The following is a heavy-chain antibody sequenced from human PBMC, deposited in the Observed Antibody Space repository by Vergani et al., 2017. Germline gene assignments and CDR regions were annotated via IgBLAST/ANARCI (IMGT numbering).Heavy chain of an antibody. J-gene: IGHJ5*02. D-gene: IGHD3-16*01. CDR3: AKGSLAGFMSGWFDP. CDR2: ISGSGGSK. CDR1: GFTFSSYA. V-gene: IGHV3-23*01. Sequence: EVQLLESGGGLVQPGGSLRLSCAASGFTFSSYAMRWVRQAPVKGLEWVSAISGSGGSKYYADSVKGRFTISRDNSKNTLYLQMNSLRAEDTAVYYCAKGSLAGFMSGWFDPWGQGTLVTVSS.